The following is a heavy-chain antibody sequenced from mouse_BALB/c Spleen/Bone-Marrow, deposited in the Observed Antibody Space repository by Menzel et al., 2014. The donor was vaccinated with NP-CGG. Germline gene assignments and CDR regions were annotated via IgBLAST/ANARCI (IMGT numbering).Heavy chain of an antibody. J-gene: IGHJ2*01. CDR1: GFTFSSYA. V-gene: IGHV5-9-1*01. CDR3: PIRGITRLLDY. CDR2: ISSGGSYT. Sequence: EVKVVESGGGLVKPGGSLKLSCAASGFTFSSYAMSWVRQTPEKRLEWVATISSGGSYTYYPDSVKGRFTISRDNAKNILYQQMSSLRTEDTARYCCPIRGITRLLDYWGQGTTLTVSS. D-gene: IGHD2-4*01.